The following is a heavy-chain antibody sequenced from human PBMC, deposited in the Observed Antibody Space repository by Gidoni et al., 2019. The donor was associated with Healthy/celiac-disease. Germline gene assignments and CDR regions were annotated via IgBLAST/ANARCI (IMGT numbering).Heavy chain of an antibody. CDR3: ARDYYWNYPGYYYYGMDV. J-gene: IGHJ6*02. CDR1: GFTFSSYA. Sequence: QVQLVESGGGVVQPGRSLRLSCAASGFTFSSYAMHWVRQAPGKGLGWVAVISYDGSNKYYADSVKGRFTTSRDNSKNTLYLQMNSLRAEDTAVYYCARDYYWNYPGYYYYGMDVWGQGTTVTVSS. D-gene: IGHD1-7*01. CDR2: ISYDGSNK. V-gene: IGHV3-30-3*01.